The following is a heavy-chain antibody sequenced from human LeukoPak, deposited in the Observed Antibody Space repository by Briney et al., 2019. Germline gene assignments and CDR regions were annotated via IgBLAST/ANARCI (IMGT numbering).Heavy chain of an antibody. CDR1: GGSIRSGGYY. Sequence: SQTLSLTCTVSGGSIRSGGYYWSWIRQHPGKGLEWIGYIYYSGSTYYNPSLKSRVTISVDTSKNQFSLKLSSVTAADTAVYYCARGLLAARYLDYWGQGTLVTVSS. J-gene: IGHJ4*02. CDR2: IYYSGST. V-gene: IGHV4-31*03. CDR3: ARGLLAARYLDY. D-gene: IGHD6-6*01.